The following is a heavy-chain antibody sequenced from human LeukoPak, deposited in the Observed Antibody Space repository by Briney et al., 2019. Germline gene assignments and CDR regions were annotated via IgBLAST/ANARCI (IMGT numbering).Heavy chain of an antibody. V-gene: IGHV4-38-2*02. CDR1: NYSITSVYS. CDR2: IYHSGST. Sequence: SETLSLTCTVSNYSITSVYSWGWIRQPPGKGLEWIGIIYHSGSTFYNPSLKSRVTISVDTSKNQFSLKLSSVTAADTAVYYCARDRSSGWQGVFDIWGQGTMVTVSS. J-gene: IGHJ3*02. D-gene: IGHD6-19*01. CDR3: ARDRSSGWQGVFDI.